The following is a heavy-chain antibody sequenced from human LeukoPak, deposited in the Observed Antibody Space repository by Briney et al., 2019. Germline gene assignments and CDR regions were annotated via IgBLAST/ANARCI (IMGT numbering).Heavy chain of an antibody. CDR1: GYTFTSYD. Sequence: ASVKVSCKASGYTFTSYDINWVRQATGQGLEWMGWMNPNSGNTGYAQKFQGRVTMTRNTSISTAYMELSSLRSEDTAVYYCARGRGWNDPSVCDYWGQGTLVTVSS. J-gene: IGHJ4*02. CDR2: MNPNSGNT. V-gene: IGHV1-8*01. CDR3: ARGRGWNDPSVCDY. D-gene: IGHD1-1*01.